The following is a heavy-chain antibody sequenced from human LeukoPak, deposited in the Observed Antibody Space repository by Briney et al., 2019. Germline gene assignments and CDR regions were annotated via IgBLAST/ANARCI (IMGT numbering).Heavy chain of an antibody. V-gene: IGHV5-51*01. J-gene: IGHJ4*02. Sequence: GESLKISCKGFGYSFTSYWIGWVRQMPGKGLEWMGIIYPGDSDTRYSPSFQGQVTISADKSISAAYLQWSSLKASDTAMYYCARRAYDFWSGYYTGGGRRLYYFDYWGQGTLVTVSS. CDR3: ARRAYDFWSGYYTGGGRRLYYFDY. D-gene: IGHD3-3*01. CDR2: IYPGDSDT. CDR1: GYSFTSYW.